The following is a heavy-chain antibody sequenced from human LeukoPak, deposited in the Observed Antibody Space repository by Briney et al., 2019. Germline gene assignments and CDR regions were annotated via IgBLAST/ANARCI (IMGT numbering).Heavy chain of an antibody. CDR3: ARLNSSGYYALDY. J-gene: IGHJ4*02. CDR1: GFTFSSYA. Sequence: GGSLRLSCAASGFTFSSYAMHWVRQAPGKGLEWVAVISYDGSNKYYADSVKGRFTISRDNSKNTLYLQMNSLRAEDTAVYYCARLNSSGYYALDYWGQGILVTVSS. CDR2: ISYDGSNK. D-gene: IGHD3-22*01. V-gene: IGHV3-30-3*01.